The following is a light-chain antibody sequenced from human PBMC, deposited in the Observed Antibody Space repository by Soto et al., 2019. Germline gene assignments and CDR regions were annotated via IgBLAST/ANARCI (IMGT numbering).Light chain of an antibody. CDR1: SSYVGSYNL. CDR3: CSYAGSRTVV. Sequence: QSALTQPASVSGSPGQSITISCTGTSSYVGSYNLVSWYQQHPSKAPKLMIYEGSKRPSGVSNRFSGSKSGNTASLTIAGLQAEDEADYYCCSYAGSRTVVFGGGTKVTVL. V-gene: IGLV2-23*01. CDR2: EGS. J-gene: IGLJ2*01.